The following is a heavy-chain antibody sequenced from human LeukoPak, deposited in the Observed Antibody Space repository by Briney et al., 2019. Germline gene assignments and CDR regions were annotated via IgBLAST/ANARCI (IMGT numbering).Heavy chain of an antibody. CDR3: ARDRLRGYCSSTSCYLMSYGMDV. J-gene: IGHJ6*02. CDR2: INAGSGNT. V-gene: IGHV1-3*01. D-gene: IGHD2-2*01. CDR1: GYIFTSSA. Sequence: GASVKVSCKASGYIFTSSAMHWVRQAPGQRLEWMGWINAGSGNTKYSQKFQGRVTITRDTSASTAYMELSSLRSEDTAVYYCARDRLRGYCSSTSCYLMSYGMDVWGQGTTVTVSS.